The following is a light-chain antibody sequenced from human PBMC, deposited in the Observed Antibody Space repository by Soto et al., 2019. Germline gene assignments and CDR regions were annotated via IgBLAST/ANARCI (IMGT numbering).Light chain of an antibody. J-gene: IGKJ1*01. V-gene: IGKV3-15*01. Sequence: EIVLKHSPGTLSLSPCEGAALSSSASQSVSSNLAWYQQKPGQGPRLLIYAVSTRATGIPARFRGSGSGTEFTLTISNLQSEDFAVYYCQQYNNWPPWTFGQGTKVDIK. CDR3: QQYNNWPPWT. CDR1: QSVSSN. CDR2: AVS.